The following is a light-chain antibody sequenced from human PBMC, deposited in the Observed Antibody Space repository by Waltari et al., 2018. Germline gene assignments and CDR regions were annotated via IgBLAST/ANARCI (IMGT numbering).Light chain of an antibody. J-gene: IGKJ1*01. CDR2: GAS. Sequence: EIVMTQSSATLSVFPGETATLSCRASQSIRSNLALYQHKPGQAPRRLIYGASTRATGIPARFSGSGSGTEFTLTISSLQSEAFAVYFCQQYDNWLGTFGQGTKVEIK. V-gene: IGKV3D-15*01. CDR1: QSIRSN. CDR3: QQYDNWLGT.